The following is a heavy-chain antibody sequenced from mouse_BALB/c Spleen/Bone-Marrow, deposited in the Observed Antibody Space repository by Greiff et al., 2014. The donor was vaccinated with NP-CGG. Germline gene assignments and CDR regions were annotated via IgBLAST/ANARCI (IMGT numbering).Heavy chain of an antibody. D-gene: IGHD1-2*01. V-gene: IGHV2-4-1*01. J-gene: IGHJ3*01. CDR2: MWSGGST. CDR1: GFSLTSYG. Sequence: VQLQQSGPGLVQPSQSLSITCTVSGFSLTSYGVHWVRQSPGKGLEWLGVMWSGGSTDYNAAFISRLSISKDNAKSQVFFKMNSLQADDTAIYYCARNMGSYYGYLAYWGQGTLVTVSA. CDR3: ARNMGSYYGYLAY.